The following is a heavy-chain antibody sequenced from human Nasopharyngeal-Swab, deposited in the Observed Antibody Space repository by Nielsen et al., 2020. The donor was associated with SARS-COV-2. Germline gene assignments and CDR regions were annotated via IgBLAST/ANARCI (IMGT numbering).Heavy chain of an antibody. CDR2: ISGSGGST. V-gene: IGHV3-23*01. J-gene: IGHJ4*02. D-gene: IGHD3-22*01. CDR1: GFTFSSYA. Sequence: GESLKISCAASGFTFSSYAMSWVRQAPGKGLEWVSAISGSGGSTYYADSVKGRFTISRGNSKNTLYLQMNSLRAEDTAVYYCAKDRRRGITMIVVVTGGFDYWGQGTLVTVSS. CDR3: AKDRRRGITMIVVVTGGFDY.